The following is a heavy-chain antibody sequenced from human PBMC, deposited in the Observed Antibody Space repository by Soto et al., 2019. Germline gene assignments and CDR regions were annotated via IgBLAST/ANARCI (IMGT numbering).Heavy chain of an antibody. CDR2: INGNGGST. CDR1: GFTFDEYG. CDR3: ARARGRVVVPAAVDY. J-gene: IGHJ4*02. V-gene: IGHV3-20*01. D-gene: IGHD2-2*01. Sequence: EVQLVESGGGVVRPGGSLRLSCAASGFTFDEYGMSWVRQAPGKVLEWVSGINGNGGSTGYADSVKGRFSISRDNAKNSLYLQMNSLRDEDTALYHCARARGRVVVPAAVDYWGQGTLVTVSS.